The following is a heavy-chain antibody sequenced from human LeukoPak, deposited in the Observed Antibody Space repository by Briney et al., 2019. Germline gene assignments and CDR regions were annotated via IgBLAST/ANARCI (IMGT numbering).Heavy chain of an antibody. CDR3: ASYYYGSGSYSPFDY. CDR2: ISSSGSTI. CDR1: GFTFSSYA. D-gene: IGHD3-10*01. J-gene: IGHJ4*02. Sequence: GGSLRLSSAASGFTFSSYAMSWVRQAPGKGLEWVTYISSSGSTIYYADSVKGRFTISRDNAKNSLYLQMNSLRAEDTAVYYCASYYYGSGSYSPFDYWGQGTLVTVSS. V-gene: IGHV3-48*04.